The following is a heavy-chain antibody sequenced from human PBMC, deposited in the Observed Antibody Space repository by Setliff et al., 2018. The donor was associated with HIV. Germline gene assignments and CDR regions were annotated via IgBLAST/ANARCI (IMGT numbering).Heavy chain of an antibody. Sequence: SVKVSCKASGGTFSDFRITWVRQAPGQGLEWMGEITPFVGITNYPQKFQGRVTISADESTATAYIELSSLTSQDTAVYYCARDKGIREAASLDYWGQGSLVTVSS. CDR2: ITPFVGIT. V-gene: IGHV1-69*10. CDR3: ARDKGIREAASLDY. J-gene: IGHJ4*02. D-gene: IGHD6-13*01. CDR1: GGTFSDFR.